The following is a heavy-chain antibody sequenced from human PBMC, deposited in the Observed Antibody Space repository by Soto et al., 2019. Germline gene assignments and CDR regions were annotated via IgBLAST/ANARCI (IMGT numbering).Heavy chain of an antibody. CDR3: ANELGDFWSGSGY. Sequence: EVQLLESGGGLVQPGGSLRLSCAASGFTFSSYAMSWVRQAPGKGLEWVSAISGSGGSAYYADSVKGRFTISRDNSKNTLYLQMNSLRAEDTAVYYCANELGDFWSGSGYWGQGTLVTVSS. CDR2: ISGSGGSA. J-gene: IGHJ4*02. D-gene: IGHD3-3*01. CDR1: GFTFSSYA. V-gene: IGHV3-23*01.